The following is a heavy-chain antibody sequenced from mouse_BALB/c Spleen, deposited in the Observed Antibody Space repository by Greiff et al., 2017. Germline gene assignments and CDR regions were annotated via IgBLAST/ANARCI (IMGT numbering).Heavy chain of an antibody. J-gene: IGHJ3*01. CDR2: ISYSGST. Sequence: EVQLVESGPGLVKPSQSLSLTCTVTGYSITSDYAWNWIRQFPGNKLEWMGYISYSGSTSYNPSLKSRISITRDTSKNQFFLQLNSVTTEDTATYYCARKGGAGGFAYWGQGTLVTVSA. V-gene: IGHV3-2*02. CDR1: GYSITSDYA. CDR3: ARKGGAGGFAY.